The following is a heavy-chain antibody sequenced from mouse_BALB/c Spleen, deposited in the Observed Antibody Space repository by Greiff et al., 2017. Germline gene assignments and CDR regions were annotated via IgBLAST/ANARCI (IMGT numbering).Heavy chain of an antibody. CDR1: GYTFTSYW. CDR3: ARSTDSLNYFDY. CDR2: INPSTGYT. V-gene: IGHV1-7*01. D-gene: IGHD3-2*01. J-gene: IGHJ2*01. Sequence: QVQLKESGAELAKPGASVKMSCKASGYTFTSYWMHWVKQRPGQGLEWIGYINPSTGYTEYNQKFKDKATLTADKSSSTAYMQLSSLTSEDSAVYYCARSTDSLNYFDYWGQGTTLTVSS.